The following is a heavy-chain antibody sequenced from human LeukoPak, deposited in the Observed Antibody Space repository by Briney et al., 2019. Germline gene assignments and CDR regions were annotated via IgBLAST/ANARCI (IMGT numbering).Heavy chain of an antibody. J-gene: IGHJ6*02. Sequence: ASVKVSCKASGYTFTGYYIHWVRQAPGQGLECMGWINPNSGGTISAQKFQGRVTMTRDTSISTAYMELSRLRSDDTAVYYCARVRTYYDFWSGSHYGMDVWGQGTTVTVSS. V-gene: IGHV1-2*02. CDR1: GYTFTGYY. D-gene: IGHD3-3*01. CDR3: ARVRTYYDFWSGSHYGMDV. CDR2: INPNSGGT.